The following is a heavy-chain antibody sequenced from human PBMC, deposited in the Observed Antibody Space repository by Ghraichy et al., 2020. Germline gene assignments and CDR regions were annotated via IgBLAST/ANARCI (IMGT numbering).Heavy chain of an antibody. CDR1: GFNFTKAW. CDR3: TTDQGASMPRGFYYYYYGIDV. D-gene: IGHD2/OR15-2a*01. V-gene: IGHV3-15*04. CDR2: IATTADGATT. J-gene: IGHJ6*02. Sequence: GGSLRLSCAASGFNFTKAWMSWVRQAPAKGLEWVGRIATTADGATTDYNSPVRGRFTISRDDSQKMVYLQMNSLKNEDTGVYFCTTDQGASMPRGFYYYYYGIDVWGQGTTVTVSS.